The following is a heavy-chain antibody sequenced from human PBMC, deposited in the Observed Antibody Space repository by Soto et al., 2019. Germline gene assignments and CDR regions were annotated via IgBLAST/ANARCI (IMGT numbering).Heavy chain of an antibody. CDR1: GFTFISYA. CDR2: ISGSGGST. D-gene: IGHD3-3*01. J-gene: IGHJ4*02. V-gene: IGHV3-23*01. CDR3: AKESGYYPPYFDY. Sequence: GGSLRLSCAASGFTFISYAMIFRGQAPGKGLEWVSAISGSGGSTYYADSVKGRFTISRDNSKNTLYLQMNSLRAEDTAVYYCAKESGYYPPYFDYWGQGTRGTVS.